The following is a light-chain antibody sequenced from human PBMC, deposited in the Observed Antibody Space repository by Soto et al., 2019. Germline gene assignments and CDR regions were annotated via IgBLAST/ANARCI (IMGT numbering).Light chain of an antibody. CDR3: QQYNNWPPTWT. J-gene: IGKJ1*01. CDR2: AVS. Sequence: EILMTQSPATLSVSPGERATLSCRSSQSVSSNLAWYQQKPGQAPRLLIYAVSTRATGIPARFSGSGSGTEFTLTINSLQSEDFAVYYCQQYNNWPPTWTFGQGTRWIS. CDR1: QSVSSN. V-gene: IGKV3-15*01.